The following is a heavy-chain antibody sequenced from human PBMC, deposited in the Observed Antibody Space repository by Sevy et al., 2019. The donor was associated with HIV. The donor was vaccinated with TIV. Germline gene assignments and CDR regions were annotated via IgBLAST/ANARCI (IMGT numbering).Heavy chain of an antibody. CDR3: ARDRAAAGKKYYYYGMDV. D-gene: IGHD6-13*01. V-gene: IGHV1-46*01. J-gene: IGHJ6*02. CDR2: INPSGVSA. CDR1: GYTFTSIY. Sequence: ASVKVSCKASGYTFTSIYMHWVRQAPGQGLEWMGIINPSGVSASYAQKFQGRVTVTRDTSTSTVYMELSSLRSEDTAVYYCARDRAAAGKKYYYYGMDVWGQGTTVTVSS.